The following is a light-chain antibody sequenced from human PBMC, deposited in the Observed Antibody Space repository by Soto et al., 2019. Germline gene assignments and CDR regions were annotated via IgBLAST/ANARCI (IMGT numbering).Light chain of an antibody. CDR3: LQDYTYPWT. CDR2: GAS. Sequence: IQMTQSPSSLSASVGDRVTITCRARQGISNELCWYQQRPGKAPKVLIYGASNLQSGVPSRFSGSASGTDFTLTISSLQPEDFATYYCLQDYTYPWTFGQGTKVEMK. CDR1: QGISNE. J-gene: IGKJ1*01. V-gene: IGKV1-6*01.